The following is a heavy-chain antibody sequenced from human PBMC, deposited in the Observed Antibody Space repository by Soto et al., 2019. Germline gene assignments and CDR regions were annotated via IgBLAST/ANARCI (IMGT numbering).Heavy chain of an antibody. J-gene: IGHJ6*03. CDR1: GGSISSSSYY. CDR2: IYYSGST. D-gene: IGHD2-2*01. V-gene: IGHV4-39*01. CDR3: ARRCSSTSCYYPNYMDV. Sequence: SETLSLTCTVSGGSISSSSYYWGWIRQPPGKGLEWIGSIYYSGSTYYNPSLKSRVTISVDTSKNQFSLKLSSVTAADTAVYYCARRCSSTSCYYPNYMDVWGKGTTVTVSS.